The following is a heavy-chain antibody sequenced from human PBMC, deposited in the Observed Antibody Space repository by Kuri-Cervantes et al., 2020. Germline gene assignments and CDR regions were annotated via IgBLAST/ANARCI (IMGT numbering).Heavy chain of an antibody. D-gene: IGHD6-19*01. CDR2: IYYSGST. CDR3: AREVAVARGAFDI. J-gene: IGHJ3*02. Sequence: TETLSLTCTVSGGSISSSTYYWGWIRQPPGKGLEWIGSIYYSGSTYYNPSLKSRVTMSVDTSKNQFSLRLSSVTAADTAVYYCAREVAVARGAFDIWGQGTMVTVSS. V-gene: IGHV4-39*07. CDR1: GGSISSSTYY.